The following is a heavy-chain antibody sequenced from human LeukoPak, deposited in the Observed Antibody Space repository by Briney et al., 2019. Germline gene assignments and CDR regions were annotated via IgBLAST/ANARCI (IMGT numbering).Heavy chain of an antibody. D-gene: IGHD3-22*01. J-gene: IGHJ4*02. CDR3: AIPTRYYYDSSGYYYFDS. Sequence: GASVKVSCKASGGTFSNYASSWVRQAPGQGRGWMGGIIPLFGTSNYAQKFQGRVTITADKSTSTAYMELSSLRSEDTAVYYCAIPTRYYYDSSGYYYFDSWGQGTLVTVSP. V-gene: IGHV1-69*06. CDR1: GGTFSNYA. CDR2: IIPLFGTS.